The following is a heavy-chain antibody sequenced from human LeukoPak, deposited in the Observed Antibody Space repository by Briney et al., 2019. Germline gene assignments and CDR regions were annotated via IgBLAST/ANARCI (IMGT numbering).Heavy chain of an antibody. J-gene: IGHJ3*02. CDR1: GDTFSSFG. CDR2: ISIYNGNT. CDR3: ARDNSIFGVVPDAFDI. V-gene: IGHV1-18*01. Sequence: ASVKVSCKASGDTFSSFGFSWVRQAPGQGLEWMGWISIYNGNTYYAQKFQGRVTMTTDTSTGTAYMELRSLRSDDTAVYYCARDNSIFGVVPDAFDIWGQGTMVTVSS. D-gene: IGHD3-3*01.